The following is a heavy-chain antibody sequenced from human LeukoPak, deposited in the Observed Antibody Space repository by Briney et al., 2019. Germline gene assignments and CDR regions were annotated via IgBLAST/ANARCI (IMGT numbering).Heavy chain of an antibody. D-gene: IGHD6-13*01. CDR2: VNSDGSTT. V-gene: IGHV3-74*01. J-gene: IGHJ4*02. CDR3: ARGYYSSSRFDS. Sequence: GGSLRLSCAASGFPFSNYWMHWVRQAPGKGLVWVSRVNSDGSTTNYADSVKGRFTISRDNAENNLYMRMNSLRPEDTAVYYCARGYYSSSRFDSWGQGTLVTVCS. CDR1: GFPFSNYW.